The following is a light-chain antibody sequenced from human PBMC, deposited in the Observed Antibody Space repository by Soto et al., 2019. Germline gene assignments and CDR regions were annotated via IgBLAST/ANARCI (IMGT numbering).Light chain of an antibody. Sequence: QSVLTQPPSVSAAPGQKVTISCSGSSSNIGNNYVSWYQQPPGTAPKILIYENNKRPSEIPDRFSDSKSGTSATLGITGLQTGDEADYYCGTWDSSLSAVVFGTGTKVTVL. CDR3: GTWDSSLSAVV. CDR2: ENN. CDR1: SSNIGNNY. J-gene: IGLJ1*01. V-gene: IGLV1-51*01.